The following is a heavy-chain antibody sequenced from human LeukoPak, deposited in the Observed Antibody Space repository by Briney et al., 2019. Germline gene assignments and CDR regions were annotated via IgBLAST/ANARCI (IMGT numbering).Heavy chain of an antibody. V-gene: IGHV1-46*01. D-gene: IGHD3-16*01. CDR3: ARPDRGYDATPDY. CDR1: GYTFTSYY. J-gene: IGHJ4*02. Sequence: ASVKVSCKTSGYTFTSYYMHWVRQAPGQGLEWMGIINPSGGSTSYAQKFQGRVTMTRDMSTSTVYMELSSLRSEDTAVYYCARPDRGYDATPDYWGQGTLVTVSS. CDR2: INPSGGST.